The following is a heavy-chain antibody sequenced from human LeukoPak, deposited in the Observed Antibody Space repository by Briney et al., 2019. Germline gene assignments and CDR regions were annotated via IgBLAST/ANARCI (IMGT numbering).Heavy chain of an antibody. D-gene: IGHD6-19*01. CDR1: GGSISSSSYY. J-gene: IGHJ4*02. CDR3: ARTIAVAGPFGY. V-gene: IGHV4-61*01. Sequence: SETLSLTCTVSGGSISSSSYYWSWIRQPPGKGLEWIGYIYYSGSTNYNPSLKSRVTISVDTSKNQFSLKLSSVTAADTAVYYCARTIAVAGPFGYWGQGTLVTVSS. CDR2: IYYSGST.